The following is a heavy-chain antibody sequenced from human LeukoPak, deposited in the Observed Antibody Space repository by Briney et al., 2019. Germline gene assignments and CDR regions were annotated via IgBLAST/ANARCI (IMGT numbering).Heavy chain of an antibody. D-gene: IGHD5-12*01. CDR1: GFTVSRYS. Sequence: PGGCLRLSCAASGFTVSRYSMNWVRQAPGKGLEWVSSIRSSLSRTSYIYYADAVKGRFTISRDDAKNSLYLQMYSLRAEDTAVYYCARDPGYSGYDSYFDYWGQGTLVTVSS. CDR2: IRSSLSRTSYI. CDR3: ARDPGYSGYDSYFDY. J-gene: IGHJ4*02. V-gene: IGHV3-21*01.